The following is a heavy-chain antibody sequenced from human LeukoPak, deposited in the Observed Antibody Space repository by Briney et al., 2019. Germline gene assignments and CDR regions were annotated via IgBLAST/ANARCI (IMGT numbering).Heavy chain of an antibody. V-gene: IGHV4-30-2*01. J-gene: IGHJ4*02. CDR2: IYHSGST. CDR3: ARVRHYDILTGYYVTYLDY. Sequence: PSQTLSLTCAVSGGSISSGGYSWSWIRQPPGKGLEWIGYIYHSGSTYYNPSLKSRVTISVDRSKNQFSLKLSSVTAADTAVYYCARVRHYDILTGYYVTYLDYWGQGTLVTVSS. D-gene: IGHD3-9*01. CDR1: GGSISSGGYS.